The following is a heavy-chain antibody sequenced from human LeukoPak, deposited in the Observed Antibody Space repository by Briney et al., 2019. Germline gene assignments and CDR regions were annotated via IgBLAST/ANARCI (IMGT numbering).Heavy chain of an antibody. V-gene: IGHV4-39*01. J-gene: IGHJ2*01. Sequence: SETLSLTCTVSGDPISSNSYYWGWIRQPPGKGLEWIGSIYYSGSTYYNPSLKSRVTISVDTSKNQFSLKLSSVTAADTAVYYCARHEGFRENWYFDLWGRGTLVTVSS. CDR1: GDPISSNSYY. CDR2: IYYSGST. D-gene: IGHD3-3*01. CDR3: ARHEGFRENWYFDL.